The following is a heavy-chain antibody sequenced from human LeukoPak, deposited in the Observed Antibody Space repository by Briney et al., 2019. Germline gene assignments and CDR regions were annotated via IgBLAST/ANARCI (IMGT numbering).Heavy chain of an antibody. CDR2: IYSGGTT. CDR3: ARGGYSSSWYHFDY. V-gene: IGHV3-53*01. J-gene: IGHJ4*02. D-gene: IGHD6-13*01. Sequence: GSLRLSCAASGFTVSSNYMSWVRQAPGKGLEWVSVIYSGGTTNYADSEKGRFTISRDNSKNTLFLQMNSLRAEDTAVYYCARGGYSSSWYHFDYWGQGTLVTVSS. CDR1: GFTVSSNY.